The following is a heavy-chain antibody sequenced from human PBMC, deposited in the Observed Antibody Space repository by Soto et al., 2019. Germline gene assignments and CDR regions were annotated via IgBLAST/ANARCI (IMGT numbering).Heavy chain of an antibody. CDR3: ARVNSISVFIGAYDI. CDR1: GFTFSSYA. J-gene: IGHJ3*02. D-gene: IGHD3-3*01. CDR2: ITSRETYT. V-gene: IGHV3-30-3*01. Sequence: QVQLVESGGGVVQPGTSLRLSCAASGFTFSSYAMHWVRQAPGKGLEWVALITSRETYTFYTDPVKDRFTISRDNSKNTLYLQMDSLGAEETAVYHCARVNSISVFIGAYDIWGQGTMVTVSS.